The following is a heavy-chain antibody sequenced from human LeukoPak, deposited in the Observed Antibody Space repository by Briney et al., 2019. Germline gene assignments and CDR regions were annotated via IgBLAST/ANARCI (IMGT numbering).Heavy chain of an antibody. V-gene: IGHV4-30-4*08. CDR2: VYDSWNN. CDR3: ASYFVGNGGRGY. Sequence: SETLSLTCTVSGGSTSSGGYYWSWIRQPPGKGLEWLGSVYDSWNNYYNPSLESRITMSVDTSKNQYSLELSSVIAADTAVYYCASYFVGNGGRGYWGQGALVTVSS. CDR1: GGSTSSGGYY. D-gene: IGHD3-10*02. J-gene: IGHJ4*02.